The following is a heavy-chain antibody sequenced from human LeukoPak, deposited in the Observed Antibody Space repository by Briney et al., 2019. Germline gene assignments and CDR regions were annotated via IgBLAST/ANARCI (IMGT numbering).Heavy chain of an antibody. Sequence: GGSLRLSWAASGFTVSSKYMSWVRQAPGKGLEGDAVIFIDDNTSYADSVRGRFTISRDNLKNTLYLQMNSLRVEDTAVYYCVRDDGYSPYDYWGQGTLVTVSS. J-gene: IGHJ4*02. CDR1: GFTVSSKY. D-gene: IGHD5-24*01. V-gene: IGHV3-53*01. CDR2: IFIDDNT. CDR3: VRDDGYSPYDY.